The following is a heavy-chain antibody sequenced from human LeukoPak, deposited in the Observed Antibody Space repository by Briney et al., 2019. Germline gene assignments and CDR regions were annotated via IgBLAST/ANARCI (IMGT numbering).Heavy chain of an antibody. V-gene: IGHV1-24*01. CDR1: GYTLTELS. J-gene: IGHJ4*02. Sequence: ASVKVSCKVSGYTLTELSMHWVRQAPGKGLEWMGGFDPEDGETIYAQKFQGRDTMTEDTSTDTAYMELSSLRSEDTAVYYCATNPGDYLGDYYFDYWGRGTLVTVSS. D-gene: IGHD4-17*01. CDR3: ATNPGDYLGDYYFDY. CDR2: FDPEDGET.